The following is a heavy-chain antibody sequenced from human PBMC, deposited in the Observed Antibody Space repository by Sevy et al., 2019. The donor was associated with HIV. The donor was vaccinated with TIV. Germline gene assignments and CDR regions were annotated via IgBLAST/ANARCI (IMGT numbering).Heavy chain of an antibody. CDR2: IIPIFGTA. J-gene: IGHJ4*02. CDR1: GGTFSSYA. Sequence: ASVKVSCKASGGTFSSYAISWVRQAPGQGLEWMGGIIPIFGTANYAQKFQGRVTITADESTSTAYMELSSLRSEDTAVYYCARAERGNRFFECDYWGQGTLVTVSS. V-gene: IGHV1-69*13. CDR3: ARAERGNRFFECDY. D-gene: IGHD3-3*01.